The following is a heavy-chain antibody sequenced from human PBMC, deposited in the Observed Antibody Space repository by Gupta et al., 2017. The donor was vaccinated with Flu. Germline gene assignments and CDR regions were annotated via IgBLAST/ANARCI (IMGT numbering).Heavy chain of an antibody. Sequence: GDSISSAYWSWIRQPAGKRLEWIGRIYADGSTIYNPSLKGRVTMSVDTSMNQFSLNLISVTAADTAIYFCARDCSGGTCYRGGNDYWGQGTLVTVSS. D-gene: IGHD2-15*01. CDR2: IYADGST. V-gene: IGHV4-4*07. CDR3: ARDCSGGTCYRGGNDY. J-gene: IGHJ4*02. CDR1: GDSISSAY.